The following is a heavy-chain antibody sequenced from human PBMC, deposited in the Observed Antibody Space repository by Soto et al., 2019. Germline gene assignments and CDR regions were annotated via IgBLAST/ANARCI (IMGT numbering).Heavy chain of an antibody. J-gene: IGHJ6*03. D-gene: IGHD2-2*01. V-gene: IGHV6-1*01. CDR3: ARDNIVVVPAATSQTYYHYMDV. CDR1: GDSVSSNSAA. Sequence: SQTLSLTCAISGDSVSSNSAAWNWIRQSPSRGLEWLGRTYYRSKWYNDYAVSVKSRITINPDTSKNQFSLQLNSVPPEDTAVYYCARDNIVVVPAATSQTYYHYMDVWRKGTTVPVSS. CDR2: TYYRSKWYN.